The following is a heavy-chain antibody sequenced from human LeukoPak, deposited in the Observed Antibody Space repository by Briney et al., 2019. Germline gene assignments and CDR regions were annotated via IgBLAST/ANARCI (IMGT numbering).Heavy chain of an antibody. CDR3: ARTDYDILTGQTYYYGMDV. CDR1: GFTFSAYA. D-gene: IGHD3-9*01. V-gene: IGHV3-30*03. J-gene: IGHJ6*02. CDR2: ISYDGSNK. Sequence: GRSLRLSCAASGFTFSAYAMHWVRQAPGKGLGWVAAISYDGSNKWYGDSVKGRFTISRDNSKNTLYLQMSSLKVEDTVVYYCARTDYDILTGQTYYYGMDVWGQGTTVTVSS.